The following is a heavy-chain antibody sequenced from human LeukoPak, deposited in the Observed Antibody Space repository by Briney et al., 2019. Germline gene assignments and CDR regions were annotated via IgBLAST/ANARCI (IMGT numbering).Heavy chain of an antibody. V-gene: IGHV4-34*01. Sequence: SKTLSLTCAVYGGSFSGYYWSWIRQPPGKGLEWIGEINHSGSTNYNPSLKSRVTISVDTSKNQFSLKLSSVTAADTAVYYCAIQFAGSDYWGQGTLVTVSS. CDR2: INHSGST. D-gene: IGHD3-10*01. CDR1: GGSFSGYY. CDR3: AIQFAGSDY. J-gene: IGHJ4*02.